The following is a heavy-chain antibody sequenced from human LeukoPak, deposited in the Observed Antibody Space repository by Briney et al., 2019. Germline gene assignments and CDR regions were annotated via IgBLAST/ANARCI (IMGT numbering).Heavy chain of an antibody. CDR1: GFTFSSYG. D-gene: IGHD6-13*01. V-gene: IGHV3-30*18. CDR2: TSYDGSNK. J-gene: IGHJ4*02. CDR3: AKSDPYYSSSWYEYFDY. Sequence: GRSLRLSCAASGFTFSSYGMHWVRQAPGKGLEWVAVTSYDGSNKYYADSVKGRFTISRDNSKNTLYLQMNSLRAEDTAVYYCAKSDPYYSSSWYEYFDYWGQGTLVTVSS.